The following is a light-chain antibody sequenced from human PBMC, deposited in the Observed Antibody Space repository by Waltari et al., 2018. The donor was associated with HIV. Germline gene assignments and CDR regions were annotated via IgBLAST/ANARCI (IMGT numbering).Light chain of an antibody. J-gene: IGKJ1*01. Sequence: EIVLTQSPGSLSVSPGERATLSCRASQSVGNSLAWYQHKPGQAPRRLIYGASTRAAGIPPRFSGSGSGTQFTLTISRLQSEDFAVYYCQHYDNWPQWTFGQGTKVEIK. CDR1: QSVGNS. V-gene: IGKV3-15*01. CDR2: GAS. CDR3: QHYDNWPQWT.